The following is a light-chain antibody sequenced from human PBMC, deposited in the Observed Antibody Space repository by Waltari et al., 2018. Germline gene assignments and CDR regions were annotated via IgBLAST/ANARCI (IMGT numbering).Light chain of an antibody. CDR1: QSVTSN. CDR3: QQYHNWPPRWT. V-gene: IGKV3-15*01. Sequence: EIVMTQSPATLSVSPGERLTLSCRASQSVTSNLAWYQQKPGQAPRLLIYGASTRATDIPARFSGGGSGTEFTLTISSLQSEDFAVYYCQQYHNWPPRWTFGQGTKVEIK. J-gene: IGKJ1*01. CDR2: GAS.